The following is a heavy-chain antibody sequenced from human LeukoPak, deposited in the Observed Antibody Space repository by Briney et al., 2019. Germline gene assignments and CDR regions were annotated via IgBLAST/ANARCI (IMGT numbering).Heavy chain of an antibody. J-gene: IGHJ4*02. CDR2: ISYDGSYK. Sequence: PGGSLRLSCAASGFTFSSYAMHWVRQAPGKGLEWVAVISYDGSYKYYADSVKGRFTISRDNSKNTLYLQMNSLRAEDTAVYYCARGAPRGYFDYWGQGTLVTVSS. CDR3: ARGAPRGYFDY. V-gene: IGHV3-30-3*01. CDR1: GFTFSSYA. D-gene: IGHD3-10*01.